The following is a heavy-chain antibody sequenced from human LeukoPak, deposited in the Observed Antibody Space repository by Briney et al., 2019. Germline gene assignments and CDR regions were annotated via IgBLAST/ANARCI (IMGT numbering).Heavy chain of an antibody. CDR1: GYTFTAYF. J-gene: IGHJ4*02. CDR2: INPNSGAT. D-gene: IGHD2-8*01. CDR3: ARDGVSPTPDFDY. Sequence: ASVKVSCKTSGYTFTAYFMYWLRQAPGQGLESMGWINPNSGATGDTQNFQGRVTMTRDTSVSTIYMELSRLRSDDTADYYCARDGVSPTPDFDYWGQGTLVTVSS. V-gene: IGHV1-2*02.